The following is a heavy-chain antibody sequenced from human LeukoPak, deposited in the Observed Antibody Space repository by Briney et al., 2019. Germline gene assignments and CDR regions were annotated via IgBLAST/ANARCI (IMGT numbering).Heavy chain of an antibody. CDR2: IYYSGST. D-gene: IGHD3-3*01. CDR1: GGSISSSSYY. J-gene: IGHJ4*02. V-gene: IGHV4-39*01. Sequence: SETLSLTCTVSGGSISSSSYYWGWIRQPPGKGLEWIGSIYYSGSTYYNPSLKSRVTISVDTSKNQFSLKLSSVTAADTAVYYCATPGRGCDFWSGYLDFDYWGQGTLVTVSS. CDR3: ATPGRGCDFWSGYLDFDY.